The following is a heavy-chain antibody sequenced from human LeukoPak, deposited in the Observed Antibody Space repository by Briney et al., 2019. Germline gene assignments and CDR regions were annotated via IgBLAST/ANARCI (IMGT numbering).Heavy chain of an antibody. CDR3: ARVRYYDSSGYSGAYYFDY. CDR2: ISSNGGST. CDR1: GFTFSSYA. V-gene: IGHV3-64*01. J-gene: IGHJ4*02. D-gene: IGHD3-22*01. Sequence: GGSLRLSCAASGFTFSSYAMHWVRQAPGKGLEYVSAISSNGGSTYYANSVKGRFTISRDNSKNTLYLQMGSLRAEDTAVYYCARVRYYDSSGYSGAYYFDYWGQGTLVTVSS.